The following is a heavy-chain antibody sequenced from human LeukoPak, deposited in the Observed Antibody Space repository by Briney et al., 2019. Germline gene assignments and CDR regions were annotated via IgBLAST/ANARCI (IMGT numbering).Heavy chain of an antibody. CDR2: ISRSSIYK. V-gene: IGHV3-21*01. CDR1: RFTFSNYN. Sequence: GGSLRLSCAASRFTFSNYNMNWVRQAPGKGLEWVSSISRSSIYKYYADSMKGRFTISRDNAKNSVYLQVNSVRAEDTAVYYCARGRYDSSGYYALFDYWGRGTLVTVSS. J-gene: IGHJ4*02. CDR3: ARGRYDSSGYYALFDY. D-gene: IGHD3-22*01.